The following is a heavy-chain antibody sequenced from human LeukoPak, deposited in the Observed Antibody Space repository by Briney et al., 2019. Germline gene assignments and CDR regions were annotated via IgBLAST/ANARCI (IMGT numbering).Heavy chain of an antibody. CDR2: IYYSGST. J-gene: IGHJ4*02. D-gene: IGHD6-6*01. CDR1: GGSISSGGYY. V-gene: IGHV4-31*03. Sequence: PSQTLSLTCTVSGGSISSGGYYWSWIRQHPGKGLEWIGYIYYSGSTNYNPSLKSRVTISVDTSKNQFSLKLSSVTAADTAVYYCARGDSSSPCYIDYWGQGILVTVSS. CDR3: ARGDSSSPCYIDY.